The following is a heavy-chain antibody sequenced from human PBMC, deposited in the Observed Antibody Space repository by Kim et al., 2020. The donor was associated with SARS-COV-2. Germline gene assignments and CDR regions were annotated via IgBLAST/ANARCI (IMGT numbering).Heavy chain of an antibody. J-gene: IGHJ4*02. CDR2: IKSKTDGGTT. CDR3: TTAMTYYDYVWGSYRPPFDY. D-gene: IGHD3-16*02. V-gene: IGHV3-15*01. Sequence: GGSLRLSCAASGFTFSNAWMSWVRQAPGKGLEWVGRIKSKTDGGTTDYAAPVKGRFTISRDDSKNTLYLQMNSLKTEDTAVYYCTTAMTYYDYVWGSYRPPFDYWGQGTLVTVSS. CDR1: GFTFSNAW.